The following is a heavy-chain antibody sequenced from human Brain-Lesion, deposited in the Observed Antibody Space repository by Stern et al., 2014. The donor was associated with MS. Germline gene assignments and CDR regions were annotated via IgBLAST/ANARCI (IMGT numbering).Heavy chain of an antibody. CDR1: GGSISSSSYY. CDR2: IYYRGAT. V-gene: IGHV4-39*01. Sequence: QLVESGPGLVKPSETLSLTCTVSGGSISSSSYYWGWIRQPPGKGLGWIGSIYYRGATYSTPSFKSRFTISMDTPKTQFSLRLSSLTAADTAVYFCAKLWLGELPESPFDYWGQGTLVTVSS. D-gene: IGHD3-10*01. CDR3: AKLWLGELPESPFDY. J-gene: IGHJ4*02.